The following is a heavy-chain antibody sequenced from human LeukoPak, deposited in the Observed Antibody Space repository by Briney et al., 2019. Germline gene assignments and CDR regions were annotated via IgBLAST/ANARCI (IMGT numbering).Heavy chain of an antibody. D-gene: IGHD3-3*01. CDR2: INPNSGGT. V-gene: IGHV1-2*02. CDR3: ARDVTIFGVVIFDY. J-gene: IGHJ4*02. Sequence: VASVKVSCKASGYTFTGYYMHWVRQAPGQGLEWMGWINPNSGGTNYAQKFQGRVTMTRDTSISTAYTELSRLRSDDTAVYYCARDVTIFGVVIFDYWGQGTLVTVSS. CDR1: GYTFTGYY.